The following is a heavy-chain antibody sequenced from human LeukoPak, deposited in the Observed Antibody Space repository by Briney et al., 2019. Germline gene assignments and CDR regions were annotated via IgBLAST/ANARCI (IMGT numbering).Heavy chain of an antibody. CDR2: IISDGSSA. D-gene: IGHD5-18*01. CDR1: GFTFSSYW. Sequence: GGSLRLSCAASGFTFSSYWMHWVRQAPGKGLVWVSRIISDGSSASYADSVKGRFTISRDNAKNSLYLQMNSLRAEDTAVYYCAGGYSYGRGVDYWGQGTLVTVSS. CDR3: AGGYSYGRGVDY. J-gene: IGHJ4*02. V-gene: IGHV3-74*01.